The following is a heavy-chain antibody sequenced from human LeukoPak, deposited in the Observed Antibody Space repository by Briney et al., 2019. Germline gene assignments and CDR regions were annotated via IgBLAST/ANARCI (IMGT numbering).Heavy chain of an antibody. D-gene: IGHD3-22*01. V-gene: IGHV4-59*01. J-gene: IGHJ4*02. Sequence: SETLSLTCTVSGGSISGYYWTWIRQSPGKRPEWLAYIRYTGSTNYNPSLKSRVTISVDTSKNQFSLKLSSVTAADTAVYYCARALIGFYFDYWGQGTLVTVSS. CDR2: IRYTGST. CDR3: ARALIGFYFDY. CDR1: GGSISGYY.